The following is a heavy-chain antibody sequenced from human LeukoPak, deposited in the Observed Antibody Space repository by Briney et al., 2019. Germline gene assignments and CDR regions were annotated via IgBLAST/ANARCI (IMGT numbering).Heavy chain of an antibody. V-gene: IGHV1-69*05. CDR3: TRAFDP. CDR1: GGTFSSYA. J-gene: IGHJ5*02. CDR2: IFPSGGKT. Sequence: ASVKVSCKASGGTFSSYAISWVRQAPGQGLEWMGAIFPSGGKTHYSQKFQGRLTLTRDTSTNTVYMELTGLRSDDTALYFCTRAFDPWGQGTLVTVSS.